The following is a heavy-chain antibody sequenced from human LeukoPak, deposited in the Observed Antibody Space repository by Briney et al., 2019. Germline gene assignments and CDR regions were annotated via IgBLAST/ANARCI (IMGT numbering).Heavy chain of an antibody. CDR3: ASTTVVTQLDY. V-gene: IGHV4-59*08. Sequence: SETLSLTCAVYGGSFSGYYWSWIRQPPGKGLEWIGYIYYSGSTNYNPSLKSRVTISVDTSKNQFSLKLSSVTAADTAVYYCASTTVVTQLDYWGQGTLVTVSS. CDR2: IYYSGST. CDR1: GGSFSGYY. J-gene: IGHJ4*02. D-gene: IGHD4-23*01.